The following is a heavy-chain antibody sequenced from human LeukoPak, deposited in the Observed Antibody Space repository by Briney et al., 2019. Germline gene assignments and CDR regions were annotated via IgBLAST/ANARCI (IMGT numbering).Heavy chain of an antibody. Sequence: GGSLRLSCAASGFTFSDYYMSWIRQGPGKGLEWGSYISSSGSTIYYADSVKGRFTIYRDNAKNSLYLQMNSLRAEDTAVYYCARYRSYSTSPVRYFDYWGQGTLVTVSS. D-gene: IGHD2-2*01. J-gene: IGHJ4*02. CDR1: GFTFSDYY. V-gene: IGHV3-11*04. CDR2: ISSSGSTI. CDR3: ARYRSYSTSPVRYFDY.